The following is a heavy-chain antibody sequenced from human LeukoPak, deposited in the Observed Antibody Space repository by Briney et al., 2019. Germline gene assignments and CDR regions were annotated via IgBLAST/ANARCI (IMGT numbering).Heavy chain of an antibody. CDR2: IYYSGIT. J-gene: IGHJ6*03. Sequence: SETLSLTCTVSGGSISISSYYWGWIRQPPGKGLEWIGTIYYSGITYYNPSLKSRVTISVDTSKNQFSLKLSSVTAADTAVYYCARQPEGWYGSYYYYMGVWGKGTTVTISS. CDR3: ARQPEGWYGSYYYYMGV. D-gene: IGHD6-19*01. V-gene: IGHV4-39*01. CDR1: GGSISISSYY.